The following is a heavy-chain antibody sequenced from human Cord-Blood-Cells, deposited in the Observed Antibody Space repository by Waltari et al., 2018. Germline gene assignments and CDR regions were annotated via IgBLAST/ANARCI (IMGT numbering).Heavy chain of an antibody. CDR3: ARVEYSGSYNGFDP. Sequence: EVQLVETGGGLIQPGGSLRLSCAASGFTVSSNYMSWVRQGPGKGLEGVSVMYSGGSTYYADSVKGRFTIPRDNSKNTLYLQMNSLRAEDTAVYYCARVEYSGSYNGFDPWGQGTLVTVSS. CDR1: GFTVSSNY. V-gene: IGHV3-53*02. D-gene: IGHD1-26*01. J-gene: IGHJ5*02. CDR2: MYSGGST.